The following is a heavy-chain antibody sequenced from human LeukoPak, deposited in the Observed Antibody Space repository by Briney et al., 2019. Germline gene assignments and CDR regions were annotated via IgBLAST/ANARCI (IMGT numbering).Heavy chain of an antibody. V-gene: IGHV4-34*01. D-gene: IGHD3-10*01. CDR1: GGSFSGYY. J-gene: IGHJ4*02. CDR3: ARHSHGITMVRGVIPYYFDY. CDR2: INHSGST. Sequence: SETLSLTCAVYGGSFSGYYWSWIRQPPGKGLEWIGEINHSGSTNYNPSLKSRVTISVDTSKNQFSLKLSSVTAADTAVYYCARHSHGITMVRGVIPYYFDYWGQGTLVTVSS.